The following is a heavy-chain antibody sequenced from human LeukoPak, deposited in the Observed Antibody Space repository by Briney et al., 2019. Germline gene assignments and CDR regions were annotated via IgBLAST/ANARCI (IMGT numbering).Heavy chain of an antibody. V-gene: IGHV3-53*01. Sequence: GGSLRLSCAASGFTVSSNYMSWVRQAPGKGLEWVSVIYSGGSTYYADSVKGRFTISRDNSKNTLYLQMNSLRAEDTAVYYCARTPSMIVAYMDVWGKGTTVTVSS. CDR1: GFTVSSNY. CDR2: IYSGGST. CDR3: ARTPSMIVAYMDV. J-gene: IGHJ6*03. D-gene: IGHD3-22*01.